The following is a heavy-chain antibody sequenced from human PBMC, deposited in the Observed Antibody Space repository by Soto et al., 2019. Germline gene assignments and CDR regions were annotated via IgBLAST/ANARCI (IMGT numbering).Heavy chain of an antibody. V-gene: IGHV4-34*01. CDR3: ARVTGSSSWYDNWFYP. Sequence: QVQLQQWGAGLLKPSETLSLTCDVYGGSFSGYYWSWIRQPPGKGLEWIGEINHSGSTNYNPSLKSGVTISVDTSNNQFSLKLSTVTAADTAVYYCARVTGSSSWYDNWFYPWGQGTLVTVSS. D-gene: IGHD6-13*01. CDR1: GGSFSGYY. J-gene: IGHJ5*02. CDR2: INHSGST.